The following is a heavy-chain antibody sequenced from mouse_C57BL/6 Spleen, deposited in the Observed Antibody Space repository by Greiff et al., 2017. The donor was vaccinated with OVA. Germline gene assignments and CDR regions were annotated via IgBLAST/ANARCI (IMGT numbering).Heavy chain of an antibody. CDR3: AKGSYSKEGAMDY. Sequence: EVMLVESGGDLVKPGGSLKLSCAASGFTFSSYGMSWVRQTPDKRLEWVATISSGGSYTYYPDSVKGRFTITRDKAKTTLYLQMSSLKSEDTAMYCCAKGSYSKEGAMDYWGQGTSVTVSS. CDR1: GFTFSSYG. J-gene: IGHJ4*01. V-gene: IGHV5-6*01. CDR2: ISSGGSYT. D-gene: IGHD2-5*01.